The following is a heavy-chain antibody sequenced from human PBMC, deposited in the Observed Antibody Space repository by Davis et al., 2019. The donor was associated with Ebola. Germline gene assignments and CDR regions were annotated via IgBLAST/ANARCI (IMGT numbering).Heavy chain of an antibody. CDR3: AKDGDVDTAMGLYYYYYYMDV. CDR2: ISYDGSNK. Sequence: GGSLRLSCAASGFTFSSYGMHWVRQAPGKGLEWVAVISYDGSNKYYADSVKGRFTISRDNSKNTLYLQMNSLRAEDTAVYYCAKDGDVDTAMGLYYYYYYMDVWGKGTTVTVSS. CDR1: GFTFSSYG. V-gene: IGHV3-30*18. D-gene: IGHD5-18*01. J-gene: IGHJ6*03.